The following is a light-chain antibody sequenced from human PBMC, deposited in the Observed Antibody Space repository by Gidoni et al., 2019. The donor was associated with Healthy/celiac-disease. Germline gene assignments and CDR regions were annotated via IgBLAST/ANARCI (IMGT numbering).Light chain of an antibody. J-gene: IGKJ1*01. CDR1: QSVSSY. CDR3: QQSSSWSWT. V-gene: IGKV3-11*01. CDR2: DAS. Sequence: ATLYLYVAARATITCRASQSVSSYLEWYQQKPGQAPRLLIYDASSRASGIPARFSGSGSGTDFTLTISSLEPEDFAVYYCQQSSSWSWTFGEGTKVEIK.